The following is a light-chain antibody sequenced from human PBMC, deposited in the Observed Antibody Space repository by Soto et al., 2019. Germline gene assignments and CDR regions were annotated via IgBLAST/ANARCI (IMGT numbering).Light chain of an antibody. V-gene: IGKV3-15*01. J-gene: IGKJ1*01. CDR1: QSVSSN. CDR2: GAS. Sequence: EIVMTQSPATLPVSPGERATLSCRASQSVSSNLAWYQQKPGQAPRFLIYGASTRATGIPARFSGSGSGTEFTLTISSLQSDDFATYYCQQYNTYKTFGPGTKVEIK. CDR3: QQYNTYKT.